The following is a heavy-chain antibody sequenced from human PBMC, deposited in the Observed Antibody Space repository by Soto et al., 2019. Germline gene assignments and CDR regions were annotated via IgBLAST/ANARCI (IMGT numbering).Heavy chain of an antibody. V-gene: IGHV1-8*01. D-gene: IGHD3-10*01. CDR3: AKVSRKGSAIDFDY. J-gene: IGHJ4*02. CDR2: VNPNNGDT. Sequence: QVQLVQSGAELKKPGASVKVSCKASGYTFSNYDMNWVRQATGQGPEWIGWVNPNNGDTGYAQKSPGRVTLTTDISTTTAYMERTSLRSEDKAIYYCAKVSRKGSAIDFDYWGQGTLITVSS. CDR1: GYTFSNYD.